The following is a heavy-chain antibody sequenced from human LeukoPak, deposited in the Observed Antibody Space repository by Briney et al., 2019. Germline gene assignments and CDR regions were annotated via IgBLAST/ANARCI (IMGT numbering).Heavy chain of an antibody. CDR1: GGSISSHY. CDR3: ARGIEGAGFDY. D-gene: IGHD1-26*01. V-gene: IGHV4-59*11. J-gene: IGHJ4*02. Sequence: SSETLSLTCTVSGGSISSHYWSWIRQPPGKGLEWIGFIYYSGSTNDNPSHKSRVTISVDTSKNQSSLTLSSVTAADTAVYYCARGIEGAGFDYWGQGTLVTVSS. CDR2: IYYSGST.